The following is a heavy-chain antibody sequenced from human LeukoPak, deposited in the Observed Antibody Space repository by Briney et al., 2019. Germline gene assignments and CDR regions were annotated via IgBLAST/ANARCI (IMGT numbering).Heavy chain of an antibody. CDR3: ARDCSSTSCPYDAFDI. Sequence: PSETLSLTCTVSGGSISSSSYYWGWIRQPPGKGLEWIGGIYYSGSTYYNPSLKSRAPMSVDTSKNRFSLKLSSVAAADTAVYYCARDCSSTSCPYDAFDIWGQGTMVTVSS. CDR2: IYYSGST. CDR1: GGSISSSSYY. D-gene: IGHD2-2*01. J-gene: IGHJ3*02. V-gene: IGHV4-39*07.